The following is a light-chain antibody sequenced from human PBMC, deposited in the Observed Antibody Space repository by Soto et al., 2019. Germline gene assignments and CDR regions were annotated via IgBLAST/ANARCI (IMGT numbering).Light chain of an antibody. CDR3: QQRSNWPSGT. V-gene: IGKV3-11*01. J-gene: IGKJ1*01. Sequence: EIVLTQSPATLALPPGERATLSCRASQSVSSYLAWYQQKPGQAPRLLISDASNRATGIPARFSGSGSGTDFTLTISSLEPEDFAVYCFQQRSNWPSGTFGQGTKVDIK. CDR1: QSVSSY. CDR2: DAS.